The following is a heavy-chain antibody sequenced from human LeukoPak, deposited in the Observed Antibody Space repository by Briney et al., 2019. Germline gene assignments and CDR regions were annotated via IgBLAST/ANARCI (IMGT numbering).Heavy chain of an antibody. V-gene: IGHV3-48*04. CDR2: ISTSSSTI. Sequence: GGSLRLSCAASGFTFSKYSMTWVRQAPGKGLEWISYISTSSSTIYYADSVKGRFTISRDNAKNSLYLQMNTLRAEDTAVYYCARVGSSGSYNEDYWGQGTLVTVSS. CDR3: ARVGSSGSYNEDY. J-gene: IGHJ4*02. D-gene: IGHD1-26*01. CDR1: GFTFSKYS.